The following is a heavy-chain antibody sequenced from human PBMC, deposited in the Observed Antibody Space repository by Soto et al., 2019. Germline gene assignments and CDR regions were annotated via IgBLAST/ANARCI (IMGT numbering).Heavy chain of an antibody. V-gene: IGHV6-1*01. CDR3: ERGNCGGECYGDAFDI. CDR2: TYYRSKWYN. J-gene: IGHJ3*02. CDR1: GDSVSSNSAA. D-gene: IGHD2-21*01. Sequence: SQTLSLTCAISGDSVSSNSAAWNWIRQSPSRGLEWLGRTYYRSKWYNDYAVSVKSRITINPDTSKNQFSLQLNSVTPEETAVYYCERGNCGGECYGDAFDIWGQGTTVTVSS.